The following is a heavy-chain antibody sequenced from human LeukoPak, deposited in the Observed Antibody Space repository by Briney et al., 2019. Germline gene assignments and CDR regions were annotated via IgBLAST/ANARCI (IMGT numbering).Heavy chain of an antibody. V-gene: IGHV1-8*01. CDR3: ARGLGRMATMDWFDP. J-gene: IGHJ5*02. CDR2: RNPNSGNT. CDR1: VYTFTSYD. D-gene: IGHD5-24*01. Sequence: GSVKVSCKASVYTFTSYDINWVRQATAQGLEWMGWRNPNSGNTEYAQKFQGRVTMTRNTSISTAYMELSSLRSEDTAVYYCARGLGRMATMDWFDPWGQGTLVTVSS.